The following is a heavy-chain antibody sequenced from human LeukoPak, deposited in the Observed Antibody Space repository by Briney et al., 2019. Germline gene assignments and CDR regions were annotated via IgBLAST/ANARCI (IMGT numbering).Heavy chain of an antibody. CDR1: GGSISSSFYF. V-gene: IGHV4-39*01. Sequence: KPSETLSLTCTVSGGSISSSFYFWGWIRQPPGKGLEWIGSIHYTGSTYSNPSLKSRVTQSVDTSENHFSLNLSSVTAADTALYYCARHRGANSPDAFDIWGQGTMVTVSS. J-gene: IGHJ3*02. D-gene: IGHD1-26*01. CDR3: ARHRGANSPDAFDI. CDR2: IHYTGST.